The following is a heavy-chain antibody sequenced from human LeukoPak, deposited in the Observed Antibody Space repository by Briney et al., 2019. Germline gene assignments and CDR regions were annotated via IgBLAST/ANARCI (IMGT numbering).Heavy chain of an antibody. Sequence: SETLSLTCTVSGGSISSFYWSWIRQPPGKGLEWIGYIYYSGSTSYKLSLKSRVIISVATSKNQFSLKLRSVTAADTAVYYCARYSGSYPHDAFEIWGQGTMVTVSS. CDR2: IYYSGST. CDR1: GGSISSFY. J-gene: IGHJ3*02. CDR3: ARYSGSYPHDAFEI. D-gene: IGHD1-26*01. V-gene: IGHV4-59*01.